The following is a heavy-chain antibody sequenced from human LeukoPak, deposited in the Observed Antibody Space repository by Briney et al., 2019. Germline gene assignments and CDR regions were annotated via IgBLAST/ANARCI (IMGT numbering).Heavy chain of an antibody. CDR1: GDSTSSSTYY. CDR3: ATHRRSGSGGSENAFEI. V-gene: IGHV4-39*01. CDR2: IYDSGTT. D-gene: IGHD5-12*01. Sequence: PSETLSLTCTVSGDSTSSSTYYWDWIRQAPGKGLEWIGDIYDSGTTHYNPSLKSRVTISGDTSKNQFSLKLNSVTAADTAIYYCATHRRSGSGGSENAFEIWGQGTMVTVSS. J-gene: IGHJ3*02.